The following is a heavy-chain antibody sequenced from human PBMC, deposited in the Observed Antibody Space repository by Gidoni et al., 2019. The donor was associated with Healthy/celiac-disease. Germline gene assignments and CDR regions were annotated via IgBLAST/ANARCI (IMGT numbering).Heavy chain of an antibody. CDR3: ARDGGYATASIDY. CDR2: INHSGST. V-gene: IGHV4-34*01. J-gene: IGHJ4*02. D-gene: IGHD3-16*01. Sequence: QVQLQQWGAGLLKPSETLSLTCAVYGGSFSGYYWSWIRQPPGKGLEWIGEINHSGSTNYNPSLKSRVTISVDTSKNQFSLKLSSVTAADTAVYYCARDGGYATASIDYWGQRTLVTVSS. CDR1: GGSFSGYY.